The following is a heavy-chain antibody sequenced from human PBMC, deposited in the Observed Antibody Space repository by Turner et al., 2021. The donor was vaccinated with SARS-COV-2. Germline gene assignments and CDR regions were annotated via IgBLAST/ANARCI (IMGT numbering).Heavy chain of an antibody. D-gene: IGHD1-26*01. J-gene: IGHJ4*02. Sequence: EVQLLESGGGVVQPGRSLSLSCAASGFTFSNYAMSWVRQGVGKGLEWVSAIRGSGGRTCYADSVKGRLTISRDNSKNTLYLQMNSLRAEDTAVYYCAKGTWTLSGSHFDYWGQGTLVTVSS. CDR1: GFTFSNYA. CDR2: IRGSGGRT. CDR3: AKGTWTLSGSHFDY. V-gene: IGHV3-23*01.